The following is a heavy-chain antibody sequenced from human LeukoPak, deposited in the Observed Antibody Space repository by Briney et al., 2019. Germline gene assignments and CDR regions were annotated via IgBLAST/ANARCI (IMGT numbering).Heavy chain of an antibody. J-gene: IGHJ4*02. CDR1: GFTFTTYA. Sequence: GGSLRLSCAASGFTFTTYAMNWVRQAPGKGLEWVSAISGSGGSTYYADSVKGRFTISRDNSKNTLYLQMNSLRAEDTAVYYCAKAGGCSSSSCLPALFDYRGQGTLVTVSS. D-gene: IGHD2-2*01. CDR3: AKAGGCSSSSCLPALFDY. V-gene: IGHV3-23*01. CDR2: ISGSGGST.